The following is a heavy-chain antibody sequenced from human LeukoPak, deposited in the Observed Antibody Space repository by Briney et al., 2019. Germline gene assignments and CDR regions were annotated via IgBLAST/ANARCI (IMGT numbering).Heavy chain of an antibody. J-gene: IGHJ4*02. CDR2: IYPGDSDT. CDR3: VRTDTSGWYYFDY. Sequence: GESLKIYCKGSGYTFTNYWIGWVRQMPGKGLECMGIIYPGDSDTRYSPSFQGQVTISADKSISTAYLQWSSLKASDTAMYYCVRTDTSGWYYFDYWGQGTLVTVSS. D-gene: IGHD6-19*01. V-gene: IGHV5-51*01. CDR1: GYTFTNYW.